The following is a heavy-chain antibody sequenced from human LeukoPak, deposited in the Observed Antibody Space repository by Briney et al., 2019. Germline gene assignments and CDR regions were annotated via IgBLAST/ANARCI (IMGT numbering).Heavy chain of an antibody. Sequence: ASVKVSCKSSGYTFTRHYMHWVRQAPGQGLEWMGMINPSGGSTNYAQKFQGRVTMTRDTSTSTIYMELSSLRSEDTAVYYCARDLDYGEKSEDYWGQGTLVTVSS. CDR3: ARDLDYGEKSEDY. J-gene: IGHJ4*02. CDR2: INPSGGST. V-gene: IGHV1-46*01. D-gene: IGHD4/OR15-4a*01. CDR1: GYTFTRHY.